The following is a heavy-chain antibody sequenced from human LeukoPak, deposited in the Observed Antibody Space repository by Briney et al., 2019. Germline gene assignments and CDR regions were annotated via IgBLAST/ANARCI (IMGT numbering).Heavy chain of an antibody. CDR2: TNPNSGDT. Sequence: ASVRVSSKPSGYTFIGYYMHWGRQGPGQGLEWMGWTNPNSGDTNYTQKFQGRVTMTRDTTLSTACMEECRVRYDETGLYFSATLGSGSSPFDYWGQGTLVTVSS. D-gene: IGHD3-10*01. CDR3: ATLGSGSSPFDY. J-gene: IGHJ4*02. CDR1: GYTFIGYY. V-gene: IGHV1-2*02.